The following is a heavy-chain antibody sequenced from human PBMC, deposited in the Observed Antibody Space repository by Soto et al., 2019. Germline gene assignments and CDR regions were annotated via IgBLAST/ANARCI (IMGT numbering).Heavy chain of an antibody. J-gene: IGHJ6*02. CDR1: GYTLTELS. Sequence: GASVKVSCKVSGYTLTELSMHWVRQAPGKGLEWMGGFDPEDGETIYAQKFQGRVTMTEDTSTDTAYMELSSLRSEDTAVYYCATRGGLDIVVVPAATYYYYYGMDVWGQGTTVTVSS. V-gene: IGHV1-24*01. CDR3: ATRGGLDIVVVPAATYYYYYGMDV. D-gene: IGHD2-2*01. CDR2: FDPEDGET.